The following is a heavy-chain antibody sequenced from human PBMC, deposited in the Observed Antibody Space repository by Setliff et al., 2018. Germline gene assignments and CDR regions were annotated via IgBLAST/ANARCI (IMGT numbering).Heavy chain of an antibody. D-gene: IGHD4-4*01. CDR2: ISAYTGRA. CDR1: GGSIRSGNDL. J-gene: IGHJ3*02. CDR3: AREVIDPVSSDAFDI. V-gene: IGHV4-30-4*01. Sequence: SETLSLTCTVSGGSIRSGNDLWSWLRQSPGKGLEWIAYISAYTGRAYYNPSLQSRAALSADTSKSQFSLRLTSVTTADTAVYYCAREVIDPVSSDAFDIWGQGRMVTVSS.